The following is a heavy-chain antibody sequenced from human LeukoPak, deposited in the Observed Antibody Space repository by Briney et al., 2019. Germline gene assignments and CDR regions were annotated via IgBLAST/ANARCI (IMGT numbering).Heavy chain of an antibody. CDR2: IYNGVPT. D-gene: IGHD6-19*01. J-gene: IGHJ4*02. CDR1: GAPISRFY. V-gene: IGHV4-4*09. Sequence: SETLSLICTASGAPISRFYWSWVRRPPGKGLEWIGNIYNGVPTFFNPSLHSRVTLSVDTSKTQFSLQLASVTAADTAIYYCVQSTGWPGFDYWGQGILVSVSS. CDR3: VQSTGWPGFDY.